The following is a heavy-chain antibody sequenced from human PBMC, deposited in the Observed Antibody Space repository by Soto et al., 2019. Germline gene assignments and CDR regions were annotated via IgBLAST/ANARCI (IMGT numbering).Heavy chain of an antibody. CDR2: ISGSGGST. Sequence: EVQLLESGGGLVQPGGSLRLSCAASGFTFSSYAMSWVRQPPGKGLEWVSAISGSGGSTYYADSVKGRFTISRDNSKNTLYLQMNSLRAGDTAVYYCAKDSEYQLLCSWFDPWGQGTLVTVSS. D-gene: IGHD2-2*01. CDR3: AKDSEYQLLCSWFDP. J-gene: IGHJ5*02. V-gene: IGHV3-23*01. CDR1: GFTFSSYA.